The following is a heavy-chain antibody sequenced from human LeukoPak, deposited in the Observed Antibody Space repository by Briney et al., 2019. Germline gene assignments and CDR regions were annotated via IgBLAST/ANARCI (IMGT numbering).Heavy chain of an antibody. J-gene: IGHJ4*02. CDR2: IKQDGTET. CDR3: ARWNSGWEFDY. Sequence: PGGPLRLSCAASEFTFSNYLMTWLRQAPGKGLEWVAHIKQDGTETYYVDSVKGRFTISRDNAKNSLYLQMDSLRGEDTAVYYCARWNSGWEFDYWGQGTLVSVSS. D-gene: IGHD6-19*01. CDR1: EFTFSNYL. V-gene: IGHV3-7*05.